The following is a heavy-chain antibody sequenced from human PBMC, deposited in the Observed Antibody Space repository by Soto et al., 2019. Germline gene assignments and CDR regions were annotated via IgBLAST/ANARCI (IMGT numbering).Heavy chain of an antibody. V-gene: IGHV1-8*01. Sequence: ASVKVSCKASGYTFTSSDVYWVRQATGQGLELMGWMNPNTGNTGYAQKFQGRVTMTRNTSISTAYMELSSLRSEDTAVYYCAGGSIQRSGGSGCPDWCDPRGQLTPSTVAS. CDR1: GYTFTSSD. CDR3: AGGSIQRSGGSGCPDWCDP. CDR2: MNPNTGNT. J-gene: IGHJ5*02. D-gene: IGHD2-15*01.